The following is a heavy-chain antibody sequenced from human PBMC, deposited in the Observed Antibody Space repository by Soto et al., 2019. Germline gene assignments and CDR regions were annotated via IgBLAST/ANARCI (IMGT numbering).Heavy chain of an antibody. D-gene: IGHD3-10*01. CDR3: ASDRSYYGSGSVD. V-gene: IGHV3-66*01. J-gene: IGHJ4*02. Sequence: EVQLVESGGGLVQPGGSLRLSCAASGFTVSSNYMSWVRQAPGKGLEWFSVIYSGGSTYYADSVKGRFTISRDNSKNTLYLQMNSLRAEDTAVYYCASDRSYYGSGSVDWGQGTLVTVSS. CDR1: GFTVSSNY. CDR2: IYSGGST.